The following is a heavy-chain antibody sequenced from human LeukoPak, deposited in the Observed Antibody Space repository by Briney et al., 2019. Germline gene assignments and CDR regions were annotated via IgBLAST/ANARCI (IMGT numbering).Heavy chain of an antibody. Sequence: GESLKISCKGSGYRFTSYWIGWVRQMPGKGQEWMGIIYPGDSDTRYSPSFQGQVTISADKSISTAYLQWSSLKASDTAMYYCARQRVEMATLHAFDIWGQGTMVTVSS. CDR2: IYPGDSDT. CDR1: GYRFTSYW. V-gene: IGHV5-51*01. D-gene: IGHD5-24*01. J-gene: IGHJ3*02. CDR3: ARQRVEMATLHAFDI.